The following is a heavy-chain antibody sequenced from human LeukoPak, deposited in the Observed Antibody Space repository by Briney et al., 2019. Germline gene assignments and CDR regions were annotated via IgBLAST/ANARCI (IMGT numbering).Heavy chain of an antibody. CDR3: ARDIRAVGVTLYFDY. D-gene: IGHD1-26*01. Sequence: PGGSLRLSCAASGFTFSDYYMSWIRQAPGKGLEWLSYISGSGGDIHYADSVKGRFTISRDNAKNSLYLQMNSLRAEDTAMYYCARDIRAVGVTLYFDYWGQGTLVTVSS. CDR2: ISGSGGDI. V-gene: IGHV3-11*01. J-gene: IGHJ4*02. CDR1: GFTFSDYY.